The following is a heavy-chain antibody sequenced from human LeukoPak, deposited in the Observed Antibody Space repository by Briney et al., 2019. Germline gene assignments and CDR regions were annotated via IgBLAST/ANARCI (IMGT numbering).Heavy chain of an antibody. CDR1: GYTFTGYY. V-gene: IGHV1-18*04. Sequence: ASVKVSCKASGYTFTGYYMHWVRQAPGQGLEWMGWISAYNGNTNYAQKLQGRVTMTTDTSTSTAYMELRSLRSDDTAVYYCARGGHRLRYFDWLTPVDYWGQGTLVTVSS. J-gene: IGHJ4*02. CDR3: ARGGHRLRYFDWLTPVDY. CDR2: ISAYNGNT. D-gene: IGHD3-9*01.